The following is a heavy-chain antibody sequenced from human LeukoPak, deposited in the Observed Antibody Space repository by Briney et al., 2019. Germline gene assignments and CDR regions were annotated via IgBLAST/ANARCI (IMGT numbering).Heavy chain of an antibody. J-gene: IGHJ4*02. CDR3: ARAASLWFGELYLDY. CDR2: INAGNGNT. Sequence: GASVKVSCKASGYTFTSYAMHWVRQAPGQRLEWMGWINAGNGNTKYSQKFQGRVTITRDTSASTAYMELSSLRSEDTAVYYCARAASLWFGELYLDYWGQGTLVTVSS. CDR1: GYTFTSYA. V-gene: IGHV1-3*01. D-gene: IGHD3-10*01.